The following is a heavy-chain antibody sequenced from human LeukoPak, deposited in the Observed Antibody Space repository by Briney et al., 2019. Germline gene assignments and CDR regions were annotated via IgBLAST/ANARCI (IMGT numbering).Heavy chain of an antibody. J-gene: IGHJ6*03. CDR1: GYTFTSYD. CDR2: INPSGGST. CDR3: AREHRWGRTYYDFWSGYYDMDV. V-gene: IGHV1-46*01. D-gene: IGHD3-3*01. Sequence: GASVKVSCKASGYTFTSYDINWVRQATGQGLEWMGIINPSGGSTSYAQKFQGRVTMTRDMSTSTVYMELSSLRSEDTAVYYCAREHRWGRTYYDFWSGYYDMDVWGKGTTVTVSS.